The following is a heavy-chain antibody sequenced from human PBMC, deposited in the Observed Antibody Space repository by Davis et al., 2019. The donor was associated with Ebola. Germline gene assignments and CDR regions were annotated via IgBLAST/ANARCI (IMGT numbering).Heavy chain of an antibody. V-gene: IGHV3-48*02. Sequence: GESLKISCAASGFTFSSYSMNWVRPAPGKGLEWVSYISSSSSTIYYADSVKGRFTISRDNAKNSLYLQMNSLRDEDTAVYYCARDGGGDYYYYYGIDVWGQGTTVTVSS. CDR3: ARDGGGDYYYYYGIDV. J-gene: IGHJ6*02. D-gene: IGHD2-21*02. CDR2: ISSSSSTI. CDR1: GFTFSSYS.